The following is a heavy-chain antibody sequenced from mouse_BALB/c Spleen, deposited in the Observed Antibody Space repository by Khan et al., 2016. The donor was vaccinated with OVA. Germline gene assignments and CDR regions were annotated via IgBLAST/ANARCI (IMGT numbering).Heavy chain of an antibody. D-gene: IGHD2-1*01. CDR1: GYSLTDYG. J-gene: IGHJ3*01. V-gene: IGHV9-3-1*01. CDR2: INTYTGEP. CDR3: TRSHGNFLFAY. Sequence: QIQLVQSGPELKKPGETVKISCKASGYSLTDYGLNWVKQAPGKDLKWMGWINTYTGEPTFADDFKGRFAFSLETSASTAYLQIINLKDEDTATYFCTRSHGNFLFAYWGQGTLVTVSA.